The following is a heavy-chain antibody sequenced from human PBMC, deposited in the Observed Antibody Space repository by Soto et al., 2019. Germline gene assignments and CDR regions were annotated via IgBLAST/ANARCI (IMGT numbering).Heavy chain of an antibody. D-gene: IGHD6-13*01. CDR2: IKSKTDGGTT. Sequence: GGSLRLSCAASGFTFNAAWMSWVRQAPGKGLEWVGRIKSKTDGGTTDFAAPVKGRFTISRDDSKNTVYLQMNSLKIEDTAVYYCKPGLAAAGTNYWGQGTLVTVSS. CDR1: GFTFNAAW. CDR3: KPGLAAAGTNY. V-gene: IGHV3-15*01. J-gene: IGHJ4*02.